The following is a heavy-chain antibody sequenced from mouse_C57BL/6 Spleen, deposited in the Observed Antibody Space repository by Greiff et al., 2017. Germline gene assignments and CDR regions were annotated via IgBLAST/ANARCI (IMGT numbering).Heavy chain of an antibody. CDR3: ARGGNPYYYAMDY. CDR2: IYPGSGST. CDR1: GYTFTSYW. V-gene: IGHV1-55*01. J-gene: IGHJ4*01. D-gene: IGHD2-1*01. Sequence: VQLQQSGAELVKPGASVKMSCKASGYTFTSYWITWVKQRPGQGLEWIGDIYPGSGSTNYNEKFKSKATLTVDTSSSTAYMQLSSLTSEDSAVYYCARGGNPYYYAMDYWGQGTSVTVSS.